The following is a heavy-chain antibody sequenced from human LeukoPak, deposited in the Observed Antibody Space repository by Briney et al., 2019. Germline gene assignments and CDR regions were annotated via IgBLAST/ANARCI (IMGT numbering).Heavy chain of an antibody. CDR3: ARAYYYDSSEEGYFAY. V-gene: IGHV1-46*01. J-gene: IGHJ4*02. D-gene: IGHD3-22*01. CDR1: GYTFTNSY. CDR2: INPDGGNT. Sequence: ASVKVSCKASGYTFTNSYIHWVRQAPGQVLEWMGLINPDGGNTNYAQNFQGRVTLTRDTSTSTVYMELSSLRSEDTAVYYCARAYYYDSSEEGYFAYWGQGTLVTVSS.